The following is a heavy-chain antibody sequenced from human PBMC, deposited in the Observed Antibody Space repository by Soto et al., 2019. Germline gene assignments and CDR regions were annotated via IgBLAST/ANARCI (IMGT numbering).Heavy chain of an antibody. V-gene: IGHV1-69*13. J-gene: IGHJ6*02. CDR3: ARGDIRFGYYYGMDV. CDR2: IIPIFGTA. D-gene: IGHD3-10*01. CDR1: GGTFSSYA. Sequence: SVKVSCKASGGTFSSYAVSWVRQAPGQGLEWMGGIIPIFGTANYAQKFQGRVTITADESTSTAYMELSSLRSEDTAVYYCARGDIRFGYYYGMDVWGQGTTVTVSS.